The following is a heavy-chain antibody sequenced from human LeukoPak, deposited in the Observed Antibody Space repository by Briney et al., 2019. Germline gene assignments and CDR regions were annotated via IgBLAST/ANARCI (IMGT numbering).Heavy chain of an antibody. CDR3: ARHRGPHVGRME. CDR1: GGSISSGGYY. D-gene: IGHD3-3*01. J-gene: IGHJ4*02. CDR2: IYSSGYS. Sequence: PSETLSLTCTVSGGSISSGGYYWSWIRQHPGKGLEWIGYIYSSGYSNYNPSLKSRVTISVDTSKNQFSLKLSSVTAADTAVYYCARHRGPHVGRMEWGQGTQVTVSS. V-gene: IGHV4-61*08.